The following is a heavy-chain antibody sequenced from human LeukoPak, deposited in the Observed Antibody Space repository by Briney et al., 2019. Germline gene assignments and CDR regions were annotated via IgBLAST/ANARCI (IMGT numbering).Heavy chain of an antibody. CDR2: ISGDGGST. CDR3: AKDKVRSTNYYDSSGYILDY. D-gene: IGHD3-22*01. J-gene: IGHJ4*02. Sequence: GGSLRLSCAASGFTFDDYAMHWVRQAPGKGLEWVSLISGDGGSTYYADSVKGRFTISRDNSKNSLYLQMNSLRTEDTALYYCAKDKVRSTNYYDSSGYILDYWGQGTPVTVSS. V-gene: IGHV3-43*02. CDR1: GFTFDDYA.